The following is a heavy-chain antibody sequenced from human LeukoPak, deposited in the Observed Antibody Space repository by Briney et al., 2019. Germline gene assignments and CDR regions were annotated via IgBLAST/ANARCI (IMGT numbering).Heavy chain of an antibody. Sequence: SETLSLTCTVSGGSMSSYYWSWIRQPPGKGLEWIGYIYNSGSTNYNPSLKSRVTISVQTSKNQFSLRLSAVTAADTAVYYCARGSTFWYFDLWGRGTVVTVSS. V-gene: IGHV4-59*01. CDR1: GGSMSSYY. CDR3: ARGSTFWYFDL. J-gene: IGHJ2*01. CDR2: IYNSGST.